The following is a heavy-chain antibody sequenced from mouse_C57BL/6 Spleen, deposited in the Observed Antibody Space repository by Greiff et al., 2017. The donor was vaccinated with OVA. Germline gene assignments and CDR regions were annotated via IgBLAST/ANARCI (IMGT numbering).Heavy chain of an antibody. D-gene: IGHD2-2*01. V-gene: IGHV5-17*01. CDR3: ARPGYYGYEAWFAY. CDR2: ISSGSSTI. CDR1: GFTFSDYG. J-gene: IGHJ3*01. Sequence: EVKLVESGGGLVKPGGSLKLSCAASGFTFSDYGMHWVRQAPEKGLEWVAYISSGSSTIYYADTVKGRFTISRDNAKNTLFLQMTSLRSEDTAMYYCARPGYYGYEAWFAYWGQGTLVTVSA.